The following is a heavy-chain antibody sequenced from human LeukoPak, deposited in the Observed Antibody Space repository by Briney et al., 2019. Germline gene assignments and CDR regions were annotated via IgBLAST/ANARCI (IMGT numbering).Heavy chain of an antibody. Sequence: SETLSLTCAVYGGSLSGYYWSWIRQAPGKGLEWIGEINHSGSTNYNPSLKSRVTISVDTSKNQFSLKLSSVTAAATAVYYCARTKYYDFWSGYWESRNWFDPWGQGTLVTVSS. J-gene: IGHJ5*02. CDR2: INHSGST. CDR3: ARTKYYDFWSGYWESRNWFDP. V-gene: IGHV4-34*01. D-gene: IGHD3-3*01. CDR1: GGSLSGYY.